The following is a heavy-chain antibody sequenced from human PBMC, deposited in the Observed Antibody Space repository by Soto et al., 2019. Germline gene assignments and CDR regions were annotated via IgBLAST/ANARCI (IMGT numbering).Heavy chain of an antibody. J-gene: IGHJ4*02. CDR3: ARSGEGSSGTYNGGDFDY. CDR1: GFTFSSSA. Sequence: QVQLVESGGGVVQPGRSLRLSCEASGFTFSSSAMNWVRQAPGKGLEWVAVISYDGNNKDCADSVKCRFTISRDNSKSTLYLQMNILRTEDTAVYFSARSGEGSSGTYNGGDFDYWRQGTLVTVSS. D-gene: IGHD1-26*01. V-gene: IGHV3-30-3*01. CDR2: ISYDGNNK.